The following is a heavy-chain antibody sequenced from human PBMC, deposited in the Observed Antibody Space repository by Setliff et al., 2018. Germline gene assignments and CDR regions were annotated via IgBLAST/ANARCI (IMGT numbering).Heavy chain of an antibody. D-gene: IGHD3-3*01. CDR1: GYTLTNXX. J-gene: IGHJ3*02. CDR3: ARDRYYNSWSGTSITAPHDAFDI. CDR2: INPSGGLT. V-gene: IGHV1-46*03. Sequence: ASVKVSCKASGYTLTNXXXHGGRQAPGQGLEWMGIINPSGGLTRYAQKFQGRVTMTRDTSTSTVYREVSRLRSEDTAVDYCARDRYYNSWSGTSITAPHDAFDIWGQGTMVTVSS.